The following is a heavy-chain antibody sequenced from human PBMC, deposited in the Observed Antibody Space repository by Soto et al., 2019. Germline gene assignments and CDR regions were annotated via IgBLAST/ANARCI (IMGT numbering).Heavy chain of an antibody. Sequence: QVQLQESGPGLVEPSGTLSLTCAVSGGSISTTSWWSWVRQPPGKGLEWIGEISHSGGTKYSPSLKSRVTISLDKSKNQFSLKLSSMTAADTAVYYCATQYTSSWRYFDYWGQGTLVTVSS. CDR3: ATQYTSSWRYFDY. CDR1: GGSISTTSW. J-gene: IGHJ4*02. D-gene: IGHD6-13*01. V-gene: IGHV4-4*02. CDR2: ISHSGGT.